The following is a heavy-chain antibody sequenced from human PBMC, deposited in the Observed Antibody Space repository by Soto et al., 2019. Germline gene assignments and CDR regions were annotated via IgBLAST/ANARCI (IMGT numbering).Heavy chain of an antibody. CDR2: ISRSGDRT. Sequence: EVQLVESGEGLVQPGGSLRLSCAASGFTFSSYNIHWIRQAPGKGLEFVSAISRSGDRTYYADSVKGRFTITRGNSKNTVWLQMGSLRAEDMAVYYCASALCSSGQCYYFDYWGRGALVSVSS. D-gene: IGHD2-15*01. CDR3: ASALCSSGQCYYFDY. J-gene: IGHJ4*02. CDR1: GFTFSSYN. V-gene: IGHV3-64*02.